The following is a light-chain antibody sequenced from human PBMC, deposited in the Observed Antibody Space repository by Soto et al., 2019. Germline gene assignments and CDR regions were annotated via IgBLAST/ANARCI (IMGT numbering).Light chain of an antibody. J-gene: IGKJ1*01. CDR1: QSISSN. V-gene: IGKV3-15*01. CDR3: QQYNDWPPWT. Sequence: EIVMTQSPGTLSVSPGERATLSCRASQSISSNLAWYQQKPGQAPRLLIFGASTRATGIPGRFSGSGSGTEFTLTISRLRSEDFAVYYCQQYNDWPPWTFGQGTRVEIK. CDR2: GAS.